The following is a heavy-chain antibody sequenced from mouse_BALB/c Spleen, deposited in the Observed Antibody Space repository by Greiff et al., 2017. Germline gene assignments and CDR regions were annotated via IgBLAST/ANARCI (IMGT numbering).Heavy chain of an antibody. D-gene: IGHD2-14*01. CDR3: ARGGTYYRYEGAMDY. J-gene: IGHJ4*01. Sequence: DVMLVESGGGLVKPGGSLKLSCAASGFTFSSYAMSWVRQTPEKRLEWVASISSGGSTYYPDSVKGRFTISRDNARNILYLQMSSLRSEDTAMYYCARGGTYYRYEGAMDYWGQGTSVTVSS. CDR1: GFTFSSYA. V-gene: IGHV5-6-5*01. CDR2: ISSGGST.